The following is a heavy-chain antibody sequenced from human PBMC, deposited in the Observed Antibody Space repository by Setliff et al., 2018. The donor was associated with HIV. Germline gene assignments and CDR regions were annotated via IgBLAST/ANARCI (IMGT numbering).Heavy chain of an antibody. CDR1: EVTFRLYW. CDR2: INSDGSVT. CDR3: ARGRFCTTTSCLFDQ. V-gene: IGHV3-74*01. J-gene: IGHJ4*02. D-gene: IGHD2-2*01. Sequence: GESLKISCAASEVTFRLYWMHWVRRAPGKGLVTVARINSDGSVTSYADFVKGRFTVSRDNGENTLYLQMHSLTAEDTAVYFCARGRFCTTTSCLFDQWGQGSLVTVSS.